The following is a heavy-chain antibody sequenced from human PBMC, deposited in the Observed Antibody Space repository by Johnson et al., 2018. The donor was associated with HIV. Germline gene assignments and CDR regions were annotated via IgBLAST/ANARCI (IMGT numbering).Heavy chain of an antibody. V-gene: IGHV3-30*18. Sequence: QVHLVESGGGMVQPGRSLRLTCAASGFTFSNYGMHWVRQAPGKGLEWVAVISADGRNKYYGDSVKGRFTIARDNSKNTLYQQMNSLRAEDTAVLYCAKVGIEGPTSLLRAFEMWGQGTMVTVSS. CDR1: GFTFSNYG. J-gene: IGHJ3*02. D-gene: IGHD1-26*01. CDR2: ISADGRNK. CDR3: AKVGIEGPTSLLRAFEM.